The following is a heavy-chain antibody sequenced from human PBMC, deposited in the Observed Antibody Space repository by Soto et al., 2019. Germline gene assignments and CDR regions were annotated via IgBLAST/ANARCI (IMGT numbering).Heavy chain of an antibody. J-gene: IGHJ4*02. CDR3: ARVDYISTFQN. D-gene: IGHD6-13*01. CDR1: GGSISSFH. CDR2: LYDSGKT. Sequence: KASETLSLTCTVSGGSISSFHWSWIRQSPRKGLEWIGFLYDSGKTNINPSLKGRVTISVDTSKNQFSLELSSVTAADTAVYYCARVDYISTFQNWGQGTLVTVSS. V-gene: IGHV4-59*01.